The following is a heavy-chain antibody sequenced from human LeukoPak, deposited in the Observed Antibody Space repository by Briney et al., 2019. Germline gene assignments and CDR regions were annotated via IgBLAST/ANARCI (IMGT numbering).Heavy chain of an antibody. CDR3: ARDNVAGTFYYYYMDV. V-gene: IGHV3-11*06. J-gene: IGHJ6*03. D-gene: IGHD6-19*01. CDR2: ISPSSHDI. Sequence: GGSLRLSCAASGFIFSDFYMSWVRQAAGKGLECIAYISPSSHDIIYSDSVRGRFTISRDNAKNSLYLQMNSLRAEDTAVYYCARDNVAGTFYYYYMDVWGKGTTVTVSS. CDR1: GFIFSDFY.